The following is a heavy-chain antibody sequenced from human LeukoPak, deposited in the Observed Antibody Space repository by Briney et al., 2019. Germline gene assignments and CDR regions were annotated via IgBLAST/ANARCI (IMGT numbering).Heavy chain of an antibody. D-gene: IGHD3-9*01. J-gene: IGHJ6*03. CDR1: GGSISSYY. V-gene: IGHV4-4*07. Sequence: SETLSLTCTVSGGSISSYYWSWIRQPAGKGLEWIGRIYTSGSTNYNPSLKSRVTMSVDTSKNQFSLKLSSVTAADTAVYYCAREVRSYYDNLTRPHMDVWGKGTTVTVSS. CDR3: AREVRSYYDNLTRPHMDV. CDR2: IYTSGST.